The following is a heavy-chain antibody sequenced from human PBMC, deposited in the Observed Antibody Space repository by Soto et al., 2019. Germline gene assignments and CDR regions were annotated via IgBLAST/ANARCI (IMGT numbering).Heavy chain of an antibody. D-gene: IGHD2-2*01. CDR2: IWYDGSNK. Sequence: GGSLRLSCAASGFTFSSYGMHWVRQAPGKGLEWVAVIWYDGSNKYYADSVKGRFTISRDNSKNTLYLRMNSLRAEDTAVYYCAREDCSSTSCYPYGMDVWGQGTTVTVSS. CDR1: GFTFSSYG. J-gene: IGHJ6*02. CDR3: AREDCSSTSCYPYGMDV. V-gene: IGHV3-33*01.